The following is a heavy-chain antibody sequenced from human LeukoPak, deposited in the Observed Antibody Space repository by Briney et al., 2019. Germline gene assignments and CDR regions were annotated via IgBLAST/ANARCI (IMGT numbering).Heavy chain of an antibody. Sequence: SETLSLTCTVSGGSISSSSSYWGWIRQPPGKGLECIGSIFYSGGTYYNPSLRSRVTMSVDTSKSRFSLRLSSVTAADTAVYYCARELASSGWTADYWGQGALVTVSS. D-gene: IGHD6-19*01. CDR1: GGSISSSSSY. CDR3: ARELASSGWTADY. V-gene: IGHV4-39*02. CDR2: IFYSGGT. J-gene: IGHJ4*02.